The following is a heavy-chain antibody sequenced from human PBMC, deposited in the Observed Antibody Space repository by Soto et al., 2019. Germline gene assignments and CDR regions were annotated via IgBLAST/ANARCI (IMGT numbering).Heavy chain of an antibody. V-gene: IGHV1-69*01. Sequence: QVQLVQSGAEVKKPGSSVKVSCKASGGTFSSYAISWVRQAPGQGLEWMGGIIPIFGTANYAQKFQGRVKITADESTSTAYMELSSLRSEDTAVYYCASGDCSGGSCYSWYFDLWGRGTLVTVSS. CDR1: GGTFSSYA. CDR3: ASGDCSGGSCYSWYFDL. D-gene: IGHD2-15*01. CDR2: IIPIFGTA. J-gene: IGHJ2*01.